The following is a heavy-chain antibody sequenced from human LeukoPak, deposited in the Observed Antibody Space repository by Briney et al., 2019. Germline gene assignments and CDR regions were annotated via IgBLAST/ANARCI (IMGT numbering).Heavy chain of an antibody. Sequence: SETLSLTCTVSGGSISSSSYYWGWIRQPPGKGLEWIGSIYYSGSTYYNPSLKSRVTIPVDTSKNQFSLNLSSVTAADTAVYHCARLYYDSSGYYQICYFDYWGQGTLVTVSS. V-gene: IGHV4-39*01. D-gene: IGHD3-22*01. CDR2: IYYSGST. CDR3: ARLYYDSSGYYQICYFDY. CDR1: GGSISSSSYY. J-gene: IGHJ4*02.